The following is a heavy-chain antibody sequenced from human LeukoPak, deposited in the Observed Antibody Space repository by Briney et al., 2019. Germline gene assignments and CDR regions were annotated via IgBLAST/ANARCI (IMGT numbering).Heavy chain of an antibody. CDR3: AKGGRFEMATTWPFDY. CDR2: ISGSEGST. D-gene: IGHD5-24*01. CDR1: GFTFSSYA. V-gene: IGHV3-23*01. Sequence: GGSLRLSCAASGFTFSSYAMSWVRQAPGKGLEWVSAISGSEGSTYYADSVKGRFTISRDNSKNTLYLQMNSLRAEDTAVYYCAKGGRFEMATTWPFDYWGQGTLVTVSS. J-gene: IGHJ4*02.